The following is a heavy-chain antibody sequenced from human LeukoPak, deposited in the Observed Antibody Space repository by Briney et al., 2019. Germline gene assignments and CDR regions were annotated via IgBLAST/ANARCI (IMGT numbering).Heavy chain of an antibody. CDR1: GFAFGDFA. CDR2: INHSGST. Sequence: LRLSCTASGFAFGDFAMSWVRQAPGKGLEWIGEINHSGSTNYNPSLKSRVTISVDTSRNQFSLKLSSVTAADTAVYYCARDRESLDYWGQGTLVTVSS. D-gene: IGHD3-10*01. V-gene: IGHV4-34*01. CDR3: ARDRESLDY. J-gene: IGHJ4*02.